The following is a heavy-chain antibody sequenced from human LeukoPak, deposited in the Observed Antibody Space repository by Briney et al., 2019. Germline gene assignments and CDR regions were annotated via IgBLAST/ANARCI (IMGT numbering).Heavy chain of an antibody. Sequence: ASVKVSCKASGYTFTGYYMHWVRQAPGQGLEWMGWINPNSGGTNYAQKFQGRVTMTRDTSISTAYMELSRLRSDDTAVYYCAASGLYYDFWSGYYPVAFDIWGQGTMVTVSS. V-gene: IGHV1-2*02. D-gene: IGHD3-3*01. CDR3: AASGLYYDFWSGYYPVAFDI. CDR1: GYTFTGYY. CDR2: INPNSGGT. J-gene: IGHJ3*02.